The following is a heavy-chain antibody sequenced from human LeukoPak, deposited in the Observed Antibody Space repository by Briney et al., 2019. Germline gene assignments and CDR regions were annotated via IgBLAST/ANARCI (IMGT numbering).Heavy chain of an antibody. J-gene: IGHJ3*02. Sequence: GGSLRLSCAASGFTFSSYGMHWVRQAPGKGLEWVAVISYDGSDKYYADSVKGRLTFSRDNSKNTLYLQMNSLRAEDTAVYYCAKVGSGTYYTSRGAFDIWGQGTMVTVSS. CDR3: AKVGSGTYYTSRGAFDI. V-gene: IGHV3-30*18. D-gene: IGHD1-26*01. CDR1: GFTFSSYG. CDR2: ISYDGSDK.